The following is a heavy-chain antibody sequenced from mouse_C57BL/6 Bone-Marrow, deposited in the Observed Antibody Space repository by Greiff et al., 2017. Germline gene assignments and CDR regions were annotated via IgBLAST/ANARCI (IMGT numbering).Heavy chain of an antibody. J-gene: IGHJ1*03. V-gene: IGHV1-72*01. CDR2: IDPYSGGT. CDR1: GYTFTSYW. Sequence: QVQLQQPGAELVKPGASVKLSCKASGYTFTSYWMNWVKQRPGRGLEWIGRIDPYSGGTKYNEKFKSKATLTVDKPSSTAYMQLRSLTSEDSAVYYCAYCNYFCWYFAVWGTGTTVTVSS. D-gene: IGHD2-1*01. CDR3: AYCNYFCWYFAV.